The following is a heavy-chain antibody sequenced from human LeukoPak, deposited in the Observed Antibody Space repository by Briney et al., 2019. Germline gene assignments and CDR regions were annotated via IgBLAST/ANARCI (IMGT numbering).Heavy chain of an antibody. CDR3: ARGSNYGGFDY. D-gene: IGHD4-23*01. CDR2: ISAYNGNT. V-gene: IGHV1-18*04. Sequence: ASVKVSCKASGYTFTGYYMHWVRQAPGQGLEWMGWISAYNGNTNYAQKLQGRVTMTTDTSTSTAYMELRSLRSDDTAVYYCARGSNYGGFDYWGQGTLVTVSS. J-gene: IGHJ4*02. CDR1: GYTFTGYY.